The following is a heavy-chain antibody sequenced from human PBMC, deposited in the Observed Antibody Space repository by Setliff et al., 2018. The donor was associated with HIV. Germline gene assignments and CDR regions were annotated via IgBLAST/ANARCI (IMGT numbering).Heavy chain of an antibody. CDR1: GYTFTSYA. J-gene: IGHJ6*03. V-gene: IGHV1-3*01. CDR2: IHAGNGYT. Sequence: SVKVSCKASGYTFTSYAMHWVRQAPGQRLEWMGWIHAGNGYTKYSQKFQGRVTFTRDTSASAAYMDLSSLRSEDTAVYYCARGQYQLLRYYYMDVWGKGTTVTVSS. D-gene: IGHD2-2*01. CDR3: ARGQYQLLRYYYMDV.